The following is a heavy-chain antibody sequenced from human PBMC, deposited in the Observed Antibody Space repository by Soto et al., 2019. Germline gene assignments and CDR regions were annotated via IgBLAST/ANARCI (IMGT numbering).Heavy chain of an antibody. V-gene: IGHV3-33*06. J-gene: IGHJ4*02. D-gene: IGHD2-21*02. CDR1: GFTFSTYG. Sequence: QVQLVESGGGVVQPGRSLRLSCATSGFTFSTYGIHWVRQAPGKGLEWLAVIWYDGSKKYYADSVQGRFTISRDNSENKGYLQMNSLRADDTAVYYCVKDHCGGDCYSNPYFDYWGQGTLVTVSS. CDR2: IWYDGSKK. CDR3: VKDHCGGDCYSNPYFDY.